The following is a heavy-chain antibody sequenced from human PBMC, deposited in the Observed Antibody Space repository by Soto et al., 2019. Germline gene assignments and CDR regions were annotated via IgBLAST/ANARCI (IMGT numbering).Heavy chain of an antibody. D-gene: IGHD2-15*01. CDR2: ISSSGTGI. CDR1: GFTFRDYY. CDR3: ARAYSDAFDI. V-gene: IGHV3-11*01. Sequence: QVQLVESGGGLVKPGGSLRLSCVASGFTFRDYYMTWIRQAPGKGLEWVSYISSSGTGIYYADSVKGRFTISRDNAKNSLYLQMSSLRAEDTAVYYCARAYSDAFDIWGQGTMVTVSS. J-gene: IGHJ3*02.